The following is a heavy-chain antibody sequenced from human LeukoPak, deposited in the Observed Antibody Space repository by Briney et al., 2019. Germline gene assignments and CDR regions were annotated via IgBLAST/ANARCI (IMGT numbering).Heavy chain of an antibody. D-gene: IGHD2-2*01. CDR3: ARDLSTGPADYCFDS. Sequence: GGSLRLSCAASGFTFSSYWMSWVRQAPGKGLEWVANIKQDGSEKYYVDSVKGRFTISRDNAKNSLYLQMNSLRAEDTAVYYCARDLSTGPADYCFDSWGQGTLVTVSS. CDR2: IKQDGSEK. V-gene: IGHV3-7*01. CDR1: GFTFSSYW. J-gene: IGHJ4*02.